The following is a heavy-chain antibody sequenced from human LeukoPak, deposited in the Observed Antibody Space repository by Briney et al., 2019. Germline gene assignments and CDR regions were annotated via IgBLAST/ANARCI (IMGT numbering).Heavy chain of an antibody. D-gene: IGHD6-13*01. V-gene: IGHV3-9*01. J-gene: IGHJ4*02. CDR1: GFTFDDYA. CDR3: AKGIAAAGPYYFDY. Sequence: TGGSLRLSCAASGFTFDDYAMHWVRQAPGKGLEWVSGISWNSGSIGYADSVKGRFTISRDNAKNSLYLQMNSLRAEDTALYYCAKGIAAAGPYYFDYWGQGTLVTVSS. CDR2: ISWNSGSI.